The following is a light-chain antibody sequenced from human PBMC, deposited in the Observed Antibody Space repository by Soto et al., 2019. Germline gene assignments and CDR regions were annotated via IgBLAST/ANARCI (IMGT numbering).Light chain of an antibody. Sequence: QSVLTQPPSVSGAPGQRVTISCTGSSSNIGAGYDVHWYQQLPGTAPKLLIYGNSNRPSGVPDRFSGSKSGTSASLAITGLQAEDEADYYCQSYDSSLRRLVFGGGTKLTVL. CDR2: GNS. CDR3: QSYDSSLRRLV. V-gene: IGLV1-40*01. CDR1: SSNIGAGYD. J-gene: IGLJ2*01.